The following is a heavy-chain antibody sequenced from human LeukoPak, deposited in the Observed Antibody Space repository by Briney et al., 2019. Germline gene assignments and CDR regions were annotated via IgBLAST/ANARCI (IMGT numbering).Heavy chain of an antibody. D-gene: IGHD6-19*01. Sequence: GGSLRLSCAASGFTFSTYAMSWVRQAPGKGLEWVSAINSVGGGTHYADSVKGRFTISRDDSKNTVYLQMNSLRAEDTAVYYWAKPLRGWYDFDYWGQGTLVTVSS. CDR2: INSVGGGT. V-gene: IGHV3-23*01. J-gene: IGHJ4*02. CDR1: GFTFSTYA. CDR3: AKPLRGWYDFDY.